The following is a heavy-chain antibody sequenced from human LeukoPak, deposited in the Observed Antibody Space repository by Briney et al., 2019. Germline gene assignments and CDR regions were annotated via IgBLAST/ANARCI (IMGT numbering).Heavy chain of an antibody. J-gene: IGHJ3*02. D-gene: IGHD3-9*01. Sequence: GGSLRLSCAASGFTFSSYAMHWVRQAPAKGLEWVAVISYDGSNKYYADSVKGRFTISRDNSKNTLYLQMNSLRAEDTAVYYCARDGVLRYFDWLVGDAFDIWGQGTMVTVSS. CDR3: ARDGVLRYFDWLVGDAFDI. CDR1: GFTFSSYA. V-gene: IGHV3-30*04. CDR2: ISYDGSNK.